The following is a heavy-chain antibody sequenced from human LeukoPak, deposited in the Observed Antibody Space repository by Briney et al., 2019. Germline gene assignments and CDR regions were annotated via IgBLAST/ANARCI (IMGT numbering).Heavy chain of an antibody. Sequence: KTSESLSLTCAVSGFSVGSGYFRGWIRQPPGKGLGLIGSVNDSVNTYYNPSLKGRVAASVGTSKNTFSLRINCVLAEDTAIYDCARAKNRLVAADYFDDWGQGTLVTVSS. V-gene: IGHV4-38-2*01. CDR2: VNDSVNT. CDR1: GFSVGSGYF. J-gene: IGHJ4*02. D-gene: IGHD5-12*01. CDR3: ARAKNRLVAADYFDD.